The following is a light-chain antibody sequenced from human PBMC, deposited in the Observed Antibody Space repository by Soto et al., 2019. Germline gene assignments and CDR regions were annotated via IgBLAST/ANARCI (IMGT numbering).Light chain of an antibody. J-gene: IGKJ1*01. CDR2: GAS. CDR3: LQSFSTPWT. Sequence: DIQMTQSPSSLSASVGDRVTITCRASQSISMFLSWYQQKPGGAPMLLIYGASSLQSGVPSRFSGSGSGTDFTLTINSLQPEDFAIYYCLQSFSTPWTFGKGTKVEIK. CDR1: QSISMF. V-gene: IGKV1-39*01.